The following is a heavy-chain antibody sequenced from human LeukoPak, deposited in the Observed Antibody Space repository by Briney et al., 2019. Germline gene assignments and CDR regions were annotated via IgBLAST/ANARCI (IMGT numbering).Heavy chain of an antibody. D-gene: IGHD6-13*01. CDR2: IRYSGSA. CDR3: ARHGIAAAGTPFNWFDP. V-gene: IGHV4-39*01. Sequence: SETLSLTCTVSGASISNSFYFWGWVRQPPGTGLEWIGHIRYSGSAYHNPSLKSRVTISVDTSKNQFSLKLSSVTAADTAVYYCARHGIAAAGTPFNWFDPWGQGTLVTVSS. J-gene: IGHJ5*02. CDR1: GASISNSFYF.